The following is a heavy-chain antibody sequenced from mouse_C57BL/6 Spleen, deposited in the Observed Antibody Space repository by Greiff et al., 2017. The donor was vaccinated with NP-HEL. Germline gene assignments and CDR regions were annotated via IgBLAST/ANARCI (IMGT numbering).Heavy chain of an antibody. CDR3: ARSDRRSYWYFDV. V-gene: IGHV1-18*01. CDR2: INPNNGGT. CDR1: GYTFTDYN. Sequence: DVQLQESGPELVKPGASVKIPCKASGYTFTDYNMDWVKQSHGKSLEWIGDINPNNGGTIYNQKFKGKATLTVYKSSSTAYMELRSLTSEDNAVYYCARSDRRSYWYFDVWGTGTTVTVSS. J-gene: IGHJ1*03.